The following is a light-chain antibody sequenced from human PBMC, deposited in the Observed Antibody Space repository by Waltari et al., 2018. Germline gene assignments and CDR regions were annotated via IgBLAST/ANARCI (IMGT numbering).Light chain of an antibody. CDR2: AAS. J-gene: IGKJ2*01. V-gene: IGKV1-8*01. CDR3: QHQRT. CDR1: QGISSY. Sequence: AIRITQSPSSLSASTGDRVTITCRASQGISSYLAWYQQKPGKAPKLLIYAASTLQSGVPSGFSGSGSGTDFTLTISCLQSEDFATYYCQHQRTFGQGTKLEIK.